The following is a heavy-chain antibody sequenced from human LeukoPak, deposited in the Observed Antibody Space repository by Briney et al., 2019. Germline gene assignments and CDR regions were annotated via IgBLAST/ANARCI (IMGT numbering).Heavy chain of an antibody. V-gene: IGHV4-59*01. CDR3: ARGPKYSSSWYGSYFDY. CDR2: IYYSGST. CDR1: GGSISSYC. Sequence: SETLSLTCTVSGGSISSYCWSWIRQPPGKGLEWIGYIYYSGSTNYNPSLKSRVTISVDTSKNQFSLKLSSVTAADTAVYYCARGPKYSSSWYGSYFDYWGQGTLVTVSS. D-gene: IGHD6-13*01. J-gene: IGHJ4*02.